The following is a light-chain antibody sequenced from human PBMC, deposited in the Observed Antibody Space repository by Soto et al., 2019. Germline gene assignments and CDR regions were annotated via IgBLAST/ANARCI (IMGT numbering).Light chain of an antibody. Sequence: EIVMTQSPATLYVSPGERATLSCRASQSVSTNLAWYQQKPCQAPRLLMYGASTRATGIPARFSGSGSGTEFTLTISSLQSEDFAVYYCQQYHNWPPYTFGQGTKLEIK. CDR1: QSVSTN. J-gene: IGKJ2*01. CDR2: GAS. V-gene: IGKV3-15*01. CDR3: QQYHNWPPYT.